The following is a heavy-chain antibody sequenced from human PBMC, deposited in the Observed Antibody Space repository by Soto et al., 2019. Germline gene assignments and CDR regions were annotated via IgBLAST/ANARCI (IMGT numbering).Heavy chain of an antibody. J-gene: IGHJ3*02. Sequence: SQTLSLTCAISEDSVSSNSAAWNWIRQSPSRGLEWLGRTYYRSKWYNDYAVSVKSRITINPDTSKNQFSLQLNSVTPEDTAVYYCARGSWELPGFDAAFDIWGQGTMVTVSS. D-gene: IGHD1-26*01. CDR2: TYYRSKWYN. CDR1: EDSVSSNSAA. V-gene: IGHV6-1*01. CDR3: ARGSWELPGFDAAFDI.